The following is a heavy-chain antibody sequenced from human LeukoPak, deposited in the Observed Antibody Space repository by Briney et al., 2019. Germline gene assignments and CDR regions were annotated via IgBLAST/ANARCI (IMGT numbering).Heavy chain of an antibody. V-gene: IGHV3-23*01. D-gene: IGHD7-27*01. CDR3: AKVQLGIGVDY. J-gene: IGHJ4*02. CDR1: GFSFSSYA. CDR2: ISDGGGRT. Sequence: LPGGSLRLSCAASGFSFSSYAVSWVRQAPGRGLEWVSGISDGGGRTYYADSVKGRFTISRDDSKNTLYLQMNGLRAEDTAVYYCAKVQLGIGVDYWGQGTLVTVSS.